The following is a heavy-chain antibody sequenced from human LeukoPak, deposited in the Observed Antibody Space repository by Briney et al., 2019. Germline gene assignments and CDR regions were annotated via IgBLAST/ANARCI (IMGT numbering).Heavy chain of an antibody. CDR1: GYTFTSYD. V-gene: IGHV1-8*01. D-gene: IGHD3-16*02. Sequence: ASVKVSCKASGYTFTSYDINWVRQATGQGLEWMGWMNPNSGNTGYAQKLQGRVTMTRNTSISTAYMELSSLRSEDTAVYYCARGPSRYYDYVWGSYRYSPGTFDYWGQGTLVTVSS. CDR2: MNPNSGNT. CDR3: ARGPSRYYDYVWGSYRYSPGTFDY. J-gene: IGHJ4*02.